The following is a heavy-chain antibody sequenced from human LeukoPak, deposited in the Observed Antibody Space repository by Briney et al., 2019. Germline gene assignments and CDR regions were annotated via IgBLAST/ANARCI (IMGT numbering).Heavy chain of an antibody. D-gene: IGHD6-13*01. CDR2: ISGSGGST. CDR1: GFTFSSYA. CDR3: AKSDSPYSSSWYPWGY. Sequence: PGGSLRLSCAASGFTFSSYAMSWVRQASGKGLEWVSAISGSGGSTYYADSVKGRFTISRDNSKNTLYLQMNSLRAEDTAVYYCAKSDSPYSSSWYPWGYWGQGTLVTVSS. J-gene: IGHJ4*02. V-gene: IGHV3-23*01.